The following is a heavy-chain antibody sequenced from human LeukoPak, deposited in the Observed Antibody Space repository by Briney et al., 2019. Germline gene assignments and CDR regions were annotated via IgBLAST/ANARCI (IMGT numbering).Heavy chain of an antibody. J-gene: IGHJ4*02. V-gene: IGHV1-69*13. Sequence: SVKVSCKASGGTFSSYAISWVRQAPGQGLEWMGGIIPIFGTANYAQKFQGRVTITADESTSTAHMELSSLRSEDTAVYYCAREMYGYCSSTSCYSGGVYWGQGTLVTVSS. CDR3: AREMYGYCSSTSCYSGGVY. D-gene: IGHD2-2*01. CDR2: IIPIFGTA. CDR1: GGTFSSYA.